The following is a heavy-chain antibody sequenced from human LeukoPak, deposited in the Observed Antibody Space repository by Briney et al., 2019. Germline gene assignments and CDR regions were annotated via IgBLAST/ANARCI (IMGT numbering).Heavy chain of an antibody. CDR3: ARLSSHYGDYKVDP. J-gene: IGHJ5*02. D-gene: IGHD4-17*01. Sequence: ASVKVSCKASGYTFTTYYIHWVRQAPGQGLEWMGIINPSAGSTSYAQKFQGRVTMTRDMSTSTVYMELNSLRSEDTARYYCARLSSHYGDYKVDPWGQGTLVTVSS. CDR2: INPSAGST. V-gene: IGHV1-46*01. CDR1: GYTFTTYY.